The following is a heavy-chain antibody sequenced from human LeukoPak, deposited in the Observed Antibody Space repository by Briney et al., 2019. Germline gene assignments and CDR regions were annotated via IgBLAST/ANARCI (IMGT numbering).Heavy chain of an antibody. V-gene: IGHV4-39*07. CDR3: ARDLLRATSYYFDY. CDR2: IYYSGST. Sequence: NPSETLSLTCTVSGGSISSSSYCWGWIRQPPGKGLEWIGSIYYSGSTYYNPSLKSRVTISVDTSKNQFSLKLSSVTAADTAVYYCARDLLRATSYYFDYWGQGTLVTVSS. J-gene: IGHJ4*02. CDR1: GGSISSSSYC.